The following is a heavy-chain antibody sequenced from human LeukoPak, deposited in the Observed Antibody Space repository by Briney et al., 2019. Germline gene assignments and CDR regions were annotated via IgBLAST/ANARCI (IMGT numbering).Heavy chain of an antibody. Sequence: ASVKVTCKASGYTFTSYGISWVRQAPGQGLEWMGWISAYNGNTNYAQKLQGRVTMTTDTSTSTAYMELRSLRSDDTAVYYCARVWGYYDFWSGYGYAFDIWGQGTMVTVSS. V-gene: IGHV1-18*01. CDR1: GYTFTSYG. J-gene: IGHJ3*02. D-gene: IGHD3-3*01. CDR3: ARVWGYYDFWSGYGYAFDI. CDR2: ISAYNGNT.